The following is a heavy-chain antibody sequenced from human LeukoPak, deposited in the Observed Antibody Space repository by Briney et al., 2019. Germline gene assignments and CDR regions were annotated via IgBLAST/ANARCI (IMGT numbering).Heavy chain of an antibody. CDR1: GGSIGSGGYY. V-gene: IGHV4-30-2*01. CDR2: IYHSGST. Sequence: SETLSLTCTVSGGSIGSGGYYWSWIRQPPGKGLEWIGYIYHSGSTYYNPSLKSRVTISVDRSKNQFSLKLSSVTAADTAVYYCAREAVSTAMVPNDYWGQGTLVTVSS. J-gene: IGHJ4*02. D-gene: IGHD5-18*01. CDR3: AREAVSTAMVPNDY.